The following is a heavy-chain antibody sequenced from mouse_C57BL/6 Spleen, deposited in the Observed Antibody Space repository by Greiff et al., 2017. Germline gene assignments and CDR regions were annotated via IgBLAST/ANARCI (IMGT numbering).Heavy chain of an antibody. J-gene: IGHJ4*01. D-gene: IGHD1-1*01. V-gene: IGHV14-4*01. CDR3: TTGATVVAKAMDY. CDR2: IDPENGDT. CDR1: GFNIKDDY. Sequence: SGAELVRPGASVKLSCTASGFNIKDDYMHWVKQRPEQGLEWIGWIDPENGDTEYASKFQGKATITADTSSNTAYLQLSSLTSEDTAVYYCTTGATVVAKAMDYWGQGTSVTVSS.